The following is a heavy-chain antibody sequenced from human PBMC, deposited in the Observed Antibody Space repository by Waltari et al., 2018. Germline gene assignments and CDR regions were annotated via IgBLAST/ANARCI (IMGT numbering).Heavy chain of an antibody. CDR2: IYYSGST. D-gene: IGHD2-2*01. J-gene: IGHJ6*03. V-gene: IGHV4-30-4*08. CDR3: ARVVPAANLAGSYYYYMDV. CDR1: GGSISSGDYY. Sequence: QVQLQESGPGLVKPSQTLSLTCTVSGGSISSGDYYWSWIRQPPGKGLEWIGYIYYSGSTSYNPSLKSRVTISVDTSKNQFSLKLSSVTAADTAVYYCARVVPAANLAGSYYYYMDVWGKGTTVTISS.